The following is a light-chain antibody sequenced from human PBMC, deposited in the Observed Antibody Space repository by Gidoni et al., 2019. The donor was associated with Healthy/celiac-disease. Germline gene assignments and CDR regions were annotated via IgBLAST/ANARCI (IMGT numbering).Light chain of an antibody. CDR3: MQARQTPLT. Sequence: DIVMTQSPLSLPVTPGEPASISCRSSQSLLHSNGYNYLDWYLQKPGQSPQLLIYLGSNRASGVPERFSGSGAGTDFTLKISRVEAEDVGVYYCMQARQTPLTFGQGTKVEIK. V-gene: IGKV2-28*01. CDR1: QSLLHSNGYNY. J-gene: IGKJ1*01. CDR2: LGS.